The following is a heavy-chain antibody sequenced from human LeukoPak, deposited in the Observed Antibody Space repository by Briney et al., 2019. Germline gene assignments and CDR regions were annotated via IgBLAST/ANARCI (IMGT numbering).Heavy chain of an antibody. J-gene: IGHJ4*02. CDR2: IYHSGST. D-gene: IGHD6-6*01. CDR3: ARVPIAARCFDY. CDR1: GGSISSGGYY. Sequence: SQTLSLTCTVSGGSISSGGYYWSWIRQPPGKGLEWIGYIYHSGSTYYNPSLKSRVTISVDTSKNQFSLKLSSVTAADTAVYYCARVPIAARCFDYWGQGTLVTVSS. V-gene: IGHV4-30-2*05.